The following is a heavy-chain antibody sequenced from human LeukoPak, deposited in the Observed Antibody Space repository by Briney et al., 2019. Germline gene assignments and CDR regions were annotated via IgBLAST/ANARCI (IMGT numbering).Heavy chain of an antibody. J-gene: IGHJ5*02. Sequence: GGSLRLSCAASGFRFSDFTMTWVRQAPGKGPEWVSAIGGRGGSTYYADSLGGRFTISRDNSKDMLYLQMNSLKVEDAATYYCGKEGGAWGQGTKVTVSS. CDR3: GKEGGA. CDR2: IGGRGGST. V-gene: IGHV3-23*01. CDR1: GFRFSDFT. D-gene: IGHD3-16*01.